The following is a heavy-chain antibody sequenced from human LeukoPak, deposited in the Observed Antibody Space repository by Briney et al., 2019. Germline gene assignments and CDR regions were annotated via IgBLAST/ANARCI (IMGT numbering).Heavy chain of an antibody. CDR3: ARDIAPYGSGSYFDY. Sequence: PGGSLRLSCAASGFTVSSNYMSWVRQAPGKGLEWVSVIYSGGSTYYADSVKGRFTISRDNSKNTLYLQMNSLRAEDTAVYYRARDIAPYGSGSYFDYWGQGTLVTVSS. CDR2: IYSGGST. D-gene: IGHD3-10*01. V-gene: IGHV3-53*01. J-gene: IGHJ4*02. CDR1: GFTVSSNY.